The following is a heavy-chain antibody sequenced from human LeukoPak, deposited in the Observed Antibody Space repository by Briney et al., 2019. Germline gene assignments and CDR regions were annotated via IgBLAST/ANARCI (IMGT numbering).Heavy chain of an antibody. CDR2: IYPGDSDT. Sequence: GESLKFSCKGSGYSFTSYWIGWVRQMPGKGLEWMGIIYPGDSDTRYSPSFQGQVTISADKSISTAYLQWSSLKASDTAMYYCATTYYYDSSGYPYYFDYWGQGTLVTVSS. CDR1: GYSFTSYW. D-gene: IGHD3-22*01. CDR3: ATTYYYDSSGYPYYFDY. V-gene: IGHV5-51*01. J-gene: IGHJ4*02.